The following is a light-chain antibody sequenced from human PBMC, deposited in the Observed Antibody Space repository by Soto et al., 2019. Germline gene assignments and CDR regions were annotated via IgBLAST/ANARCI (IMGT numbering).Light chain of an antibody. CDR1: QSISSW. J-gene: IGKJ4*01. CDR2: KAS. V-gene: IGKV1-5*03. CDR3: QQYNSTLT. Sequence: IKMSHPPSTLSASNRDRVTITFRASQSISSWLAWYQQKPVKAPKLLIYKASSLESGVPSRFSGSGSGTEFTLTISSLQAEDVAVYYCQQYNSTLTFGGGTNVDVK.